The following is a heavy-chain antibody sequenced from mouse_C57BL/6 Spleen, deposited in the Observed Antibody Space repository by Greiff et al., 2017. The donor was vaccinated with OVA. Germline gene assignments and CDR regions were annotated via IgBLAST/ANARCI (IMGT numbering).Heavy chain of an antibody. CDR3: ARARRCGPRFAY. V-gene: IGHV1-9*01. CDR1: RYTFTGYW. J-gene: IGHJ3*01. Sequence: QVQLQQSGAHSLKLRASVKISRMATRYTFTGYWLEWVKQRNGHGLEWIGEILPGSGSTYYNETFKGKATFTADTSSNTAYMQLSSLTTEDAAIYFWARARRCGPRFAYWSHCTLVTVSA. CDR2: ILPGSGST.